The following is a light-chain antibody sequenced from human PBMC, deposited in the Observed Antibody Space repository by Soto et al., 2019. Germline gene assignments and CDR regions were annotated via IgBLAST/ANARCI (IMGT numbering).Light chain of an antibody. V-gene: IGKV1-5*01. CDR1: QSISGW. J-gene: IGKJ1*01. Sequence: DIQMTQSPSTLSASVGDRVTITCRASQSISGWLAWYQQKPGKATKLLIYDASSLESGVPSRLSGSGSGTEFTLTISSLQPDDFATYYCQQYNSYSRPFCQGTTVDIX. CDR2: DAS. CDR3: QQYNSYSRP.